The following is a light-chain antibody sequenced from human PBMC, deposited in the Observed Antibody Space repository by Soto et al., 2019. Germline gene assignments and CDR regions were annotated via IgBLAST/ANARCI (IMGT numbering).Light chain of an antibody. J-gene: IGKJ1*01. CDR3: QQYGSSPRT. Sequence: EIVLTQSPGTLSLSPGERATLSCRASQSVSSNYLAWYQQKPGQAPRVLIYGASSRATGIPDRFSGSGSGTDFTLTISRLEPEDFAVYYCQQYGSSPRTFGEGTKVEVE. CDR2: GAS. V-gene: IGKV3-20*01. CDR1: QSVSSNY.